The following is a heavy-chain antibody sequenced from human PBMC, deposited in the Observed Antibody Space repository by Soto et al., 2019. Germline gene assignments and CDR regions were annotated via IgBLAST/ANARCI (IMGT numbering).Heavy chain of an antibody. D-gene: IGHD3-16*01. J-gene: IGHJ4*02. CDR3: ASLGVLDY. CDR1: GFTFSSYA. CDR2: ISYDGSNK. Sequence: GGSLRLSCAASGFTFSSYAMHWVRQAPGKGLEWVAVISYDGSNKYYADSVKGRFTISRDNSKNTLYLQMNSLRAEDTAVYYCASLGVLDYWGQGTLVTVSS. V-gene: IGHV3-30-3*01.